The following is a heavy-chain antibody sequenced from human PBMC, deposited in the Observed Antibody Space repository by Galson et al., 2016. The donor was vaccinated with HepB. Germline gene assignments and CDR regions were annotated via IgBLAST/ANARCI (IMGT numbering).Heavy chain of an antibody. Sequence: SLRLSCAASGFSISSSAMRWVRHAPRTGLAWVSSINLNGETTYYADSVKGRFTISRDNSKNTLYLQMSSLRVEDAAIYFCAGGTAWHHFNFWGQGSLVIVSS. CDR1: GFSISSSA. V-gene: IGHV3-23*01. J-gene: IGHJ4*02. CDR2: INLNGETT. D-gene: IGHD1-26*01. CDR3: AGGTAWHHFNF.